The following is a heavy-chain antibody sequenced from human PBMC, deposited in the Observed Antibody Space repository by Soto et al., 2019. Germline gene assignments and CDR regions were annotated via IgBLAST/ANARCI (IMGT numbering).Heavy chain of an antibody. CDR2: IDPSDSYT. CDR3: ARLYCSSTSCWVHFDY. D-gene: IGHD2-2*01. V-gene: IGHV5-10-1*01. CDR1: GYSFTSYW. Sequence: GESLKISCKGSGYSFTSYWISWVRQMPGKGLEWMGRIDPSDSYTNYSPSFQGHVTISADKSISTAYLQWSSLKASDTAMYYCARLYCSSTSCWVHFDYWGQGTLVTVSS. J-gene: IGHJ4*02.